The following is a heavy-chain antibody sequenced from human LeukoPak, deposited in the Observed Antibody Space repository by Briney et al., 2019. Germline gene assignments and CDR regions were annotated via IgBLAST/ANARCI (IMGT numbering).Heavy chain of an antibody. J-gene: IGHJ6*02. CDR1: GFTFSSNW. Sequence: GGSLRLSCAASGFTFSSNWMSWVRQAPGKGLEWVANIKPDGNEKSYVDSVKGRFTISRDNAKNSLYLQMNSLRAEDTAVYYCAREGAIKVYGSGALNYYYGMDVWGQGTTVTVSS. CDR3: AREGAIKVYGSGALNYYYGMDV. CDR2: IKPDGNEK. D-gene: IGHD3-10*01. V-gene: IGHV3-7*01.